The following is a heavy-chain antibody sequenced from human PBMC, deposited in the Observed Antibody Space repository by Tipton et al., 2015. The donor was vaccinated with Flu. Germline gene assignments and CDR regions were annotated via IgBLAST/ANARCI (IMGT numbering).Heavy chain of an antibody. CDR1: GGSINSGSYY. V-gene: IGHV4-61*02. Sequence: LRLSCTVSGGSINSGSYYWSWIRQPAGQGLQWIGRIYTSGSTNYNFSLNSRVTISVDTSKNQFYLRLTSVTAADTAIYYCARDRSGSSSYYGAFDIWGQGTMVNASS. CDR2: IYTSGST. J-gene: IGHJ3*02. CDR3: ARDRSGSSSYYGAFDI. D-gene: IGHD3-10*01.